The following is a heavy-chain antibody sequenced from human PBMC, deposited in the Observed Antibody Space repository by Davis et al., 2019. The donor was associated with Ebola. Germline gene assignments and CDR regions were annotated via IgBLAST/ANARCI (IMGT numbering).Heavy chain of an antibody. CDR1: GYTFTSYA. D-gene: IGHD5-12*01. CDR2: INAGNGNT. CDR3: ATVDIVATTQRRYYYYGMDV. V-gene: IGHV1-3*01. Sequence: AASVKVSCKASGYTFTSYAMHWVRQAPGQRLEWMGWINAGNGNTKYSQKFQGRVTITRDTSASTAYMELSSLRSEDTAVYYCATVDIVATTQRRYYYYGMDVWGQGTTVTVSS. J-gene: IGHJ6*02.